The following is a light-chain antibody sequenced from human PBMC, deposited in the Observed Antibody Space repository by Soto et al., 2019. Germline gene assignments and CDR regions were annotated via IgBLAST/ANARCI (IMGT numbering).Light chain of an antibody. CDR2: WAS. V-gene: IGKV3-20*01. CDR1: QSVSSSY. CDR3: QQYYDSLVLS. Sequence: EIVLTQSPGTLSLSPGERATLSCRASQSVSSSYLAWYQQKPGQPPKLLINWASTRESGVPDRFRGSGSETDFTLTISSLQAEDVAVYYCQQYYDSLVLSFGGGTRVEL. J-gene: IGKJ4*01.